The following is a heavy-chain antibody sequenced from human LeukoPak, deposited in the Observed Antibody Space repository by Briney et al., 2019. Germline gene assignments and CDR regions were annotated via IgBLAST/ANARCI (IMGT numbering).Heavy chain of an antibody. Sequence: PGGSLRLSCAASGFTFSNYAMAWVRQAPGKGLEWVSGISGGGGSTYYTDFVKGRFTISRDNFKNTLYLQMNSLRADDTALYYCAKPRVTTSERGWHLERWGPGTLVTVSS. CDR2: ISGGGGST. CDR1: GFTFSNYA. J-gene: IGHJ2*01. V-gene: IGHV3-23*01. CDR3: AKPRVTTSERGWHLER. D-gene: IGHD4-17*01.